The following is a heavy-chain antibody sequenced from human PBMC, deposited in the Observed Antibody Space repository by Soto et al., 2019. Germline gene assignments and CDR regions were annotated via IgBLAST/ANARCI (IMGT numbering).Heavy chain of an antibody. CDR2: IYPGDSDT. CDR1: GYSFTIYC. CDR3: ARRKYYDSSGYYSDAFDI. D-gene: IGHD3-22*01. J-gene: IGHJ3*02. V-gene: IGHV5-51*01. Sequence: GESLKISCKGSGYSFTIYCIGWVLQMPWKGLEWMGIIYPGDSDTRYSPSFQGQVTISADKSISTAYLQWSSLKASDTAMYYCARRKYYDSSGYYSDAFDIWGQGTMVTVSS.